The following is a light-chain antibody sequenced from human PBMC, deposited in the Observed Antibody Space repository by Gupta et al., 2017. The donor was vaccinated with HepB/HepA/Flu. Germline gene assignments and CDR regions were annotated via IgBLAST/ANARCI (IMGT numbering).Light chain of an antibody. J-gene: IGLJ3*02. CDR1: VLAKKY. CDR3: YSAADNTCV. V-gene: IGLV3-27*01. CDR2: KDS. Sequence: SYELTQPSSVSVSPGPTGRINCSGDVLAKKYARWFQQTPGQAPVLVSYKDSERPSGMPGRFSGSSSETTGTLTRRVAQVEDEDDYYCYSAADNTCVFGGGTKLTVL.